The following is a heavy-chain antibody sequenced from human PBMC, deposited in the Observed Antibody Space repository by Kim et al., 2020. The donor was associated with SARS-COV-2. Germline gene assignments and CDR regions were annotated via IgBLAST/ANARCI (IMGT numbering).Heavy chain of an antibody. D-gene: IGHD6-6*01. CDR3: ARGDRYSSSPGD. J-gene: IGHJ4*02. Sequence: YYADSVKGRFTISRDNAKNSLYLQMNSLRAEDTAVYYCARGDRYSSSPGDWGQGTLVTVSS. V-gene: IGHV3-21*01.